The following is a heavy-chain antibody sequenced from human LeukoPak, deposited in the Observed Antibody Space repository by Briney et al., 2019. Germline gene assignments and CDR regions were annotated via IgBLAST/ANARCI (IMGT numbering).Heavy chain of an antibody. V-gene: IGHV1-69*04. CDR2: IIPILGIA. D-gene: IGHD6-13*01. CDR3: ARDKIRQQLVLGY. Sequence: SVKVSCKASGGTFSSYTISWVRQAPGQGLEWMGRIIPILGIANYAQKLQGRVTITADKSTSTAYMELSSLRSEDTAVYYCARDKIRQQLVLGYWGQGTLVTVSS. J-gene: IGHJ4*02. CDR1: GGTFSSYT.